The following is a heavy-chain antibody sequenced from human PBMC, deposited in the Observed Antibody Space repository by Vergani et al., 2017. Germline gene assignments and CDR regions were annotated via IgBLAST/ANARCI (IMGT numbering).Heavy chain of an antibody. J-gene: IGHJ1*01. V-gene: IGHV4-30-4*08. D-gene: IGHD6-13*01. CDR3: ARESSSWYGAQH. Sequence: QVQLRESGPGVVKPSQTLSLTCAVSGGSISSGDHCWTWIRQRPGKGLEWIGYIYYSGSTYYNPSLKSRVTISVDTSKNQFSLKLSSVTAADTAVYYCARESSSWYGAQHWGQGTLVTVSS. CDR1: GGSISSGDHC. CDR2: IYYSGST.